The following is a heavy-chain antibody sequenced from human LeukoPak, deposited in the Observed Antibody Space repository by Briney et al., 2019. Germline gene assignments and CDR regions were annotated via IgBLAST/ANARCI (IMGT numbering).Heavy chain of an antibody. CDR2: IYYSGST. V-gene: IGHV4-59*01. D-gene: IGHD6-19*01. Sequence: SEALSLTCTVSGGSISSYYWSWIRQPPGKGLEWIGYIYYSGSTNYNPSLKSRVTISVDTSKNQFSLKLSSVTAADTAVYYCARESAVAGYYFDYWGQGTLVTVSS. CDR1: GGSISSYY. J-gene: IGHJ4*02. CDR3: ARESAVAGYYFDY.